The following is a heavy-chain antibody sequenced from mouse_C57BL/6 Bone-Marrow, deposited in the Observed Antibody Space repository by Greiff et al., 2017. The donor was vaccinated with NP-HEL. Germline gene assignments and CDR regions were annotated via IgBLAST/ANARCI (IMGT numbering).Heavy chain of an antibody. CDR1: GYTFTSYW. CDR2: IDPSDSYT. V-gene: IGHV1-50*01. D-gene: IGHD4-1*01. J-gene: IGHJ3*01. CDR3: AKGAGTWFAY. Sequence: VQLQQPGAELVKPGASVKLSCKASGYTFTSYWMQWVKQRPGQGLEWIGEIDPSDSYTNFNQKFQGKATLTVNTSSSTAYMQLSSLTSEDSAVYYCAKGAGTWFAYWGQGTLVTVSA.